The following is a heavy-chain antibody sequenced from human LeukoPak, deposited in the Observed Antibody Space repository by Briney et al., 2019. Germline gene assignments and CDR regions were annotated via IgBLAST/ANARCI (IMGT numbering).Heavy chain of an antibody. CDR1: GFTFSSYS. CDR3: ARDGAVGPQYYFDY. V-gene: IGHV3-21*01. D-gene: IGHD1-26*01. J-gene: IGHJ4*02. CDR2: ISSSSSYI. Sequence: GGSLRLSCAASGFTFSSYSMNWVRQAPGKGLEWVSSISSSSSYIYYADSVKGRFTISRDNAKNSLYLQMNNLRAEDTAVYYCARDGAVGPQYYFDYWGQGTLVTVSS.